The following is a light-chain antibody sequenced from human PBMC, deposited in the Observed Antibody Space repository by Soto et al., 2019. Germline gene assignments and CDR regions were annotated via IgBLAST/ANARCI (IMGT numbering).Light chain of an antibody. J-gene: IGLJ2*01. V-gene: IGLV1-51*02. CDR1: SSNIGNNY. CDR2: ENN. CDR3: GTWDSSLGALV. Sequence: QSVLTQPPSVSAAPGQKVTISCSGSSSNIGNNYVSWYQQLPGTAPKLLIYENNKRPSGIPDRFSGSKSGTSATLGITGLQTGDEADYYCGTWDSSLGALVFGGGNKLTVL.